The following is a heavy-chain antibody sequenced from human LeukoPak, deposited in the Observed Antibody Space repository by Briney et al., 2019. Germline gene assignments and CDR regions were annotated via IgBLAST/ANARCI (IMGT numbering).Heavy chain of an antibody. CDR3: AKDNGYNYGYHYH. Sequence: GGSLRLSCAASGFIFSNHAMSWFRQAPGKGLEWVSAISGSGGDTYYADSVKGRFTISRDNSKNTLFLQMNSLRAEDTAVYYCAKDNGYNYGYHYHWGQGTLVTVSP. V-gene: IGHV3-23*01. J-gene: IGHJ5*02. CDR2: ISGSGGDT. CDR1: GFIFSNHA. D-gene: IGHD5-18*01.